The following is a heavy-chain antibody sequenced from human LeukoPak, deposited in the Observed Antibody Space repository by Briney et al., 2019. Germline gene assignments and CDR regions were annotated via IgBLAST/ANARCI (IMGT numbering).Heavy chain of an antibody. Sequence: ASVKVSCKVSGYTLTELSMHWVRQAPGKGLEWIGGFDPEDGETIYAQKFQGRVTMTEDTSTDTAYMELSSLRSEDTAVYYCATSEPYCGGDCHHWYFDYWGQGTLVTVSS. CDR3: ATSEPYCGGDCHHWYFDY. J-gene: IGHJ4*02. D-gene: IGHD2-21*01. V-gene: IGHV1-24*01. CDR1: GYTLTELS. CDR2: FDPEDGET.